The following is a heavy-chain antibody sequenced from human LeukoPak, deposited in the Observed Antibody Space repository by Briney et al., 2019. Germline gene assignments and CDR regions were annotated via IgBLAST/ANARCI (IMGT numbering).Heavy chain of an antibody. CDR1: GYTFTSYG. D-gene: IGHD3-10*01. V-gene: IGHV1-2*06. Sequence: ASVTVSCMASGYTFTSYGISWVRQAPGQGLEWMGRINPNSGGTNYAQKFQGRVTMTRDTSISTAYMELSRLRSDDTAVYYYARDTMVRGVISLVGYWGQGTLVTVSS. J-gene: IGHJ4*02. CDR2: INPNSGGT. CDR3: ARDTMVRGVISLVGY.